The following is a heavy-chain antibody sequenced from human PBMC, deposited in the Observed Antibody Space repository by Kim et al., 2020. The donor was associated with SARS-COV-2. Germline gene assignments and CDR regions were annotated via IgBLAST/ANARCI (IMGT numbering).Heavy chain of an antibody. CDR1: GFTFSGSA. V-gene: IGHV3-73*01. D-gene: IGHD2-8*02. CDR2: VRNKVNNYAT. Sequence: GGSLRLSCAASGFTFSGSAIHWVRQASGKGLEWVGRVRNKVNNYATDYAASVKGRFTISRDDSKNTAYLQMNSLKTEDTAVYYCTRRSCTGDSCYSDYWG. J-gene: IGHJ4*03. CDR3: TRRSCTGDSCYSDY.